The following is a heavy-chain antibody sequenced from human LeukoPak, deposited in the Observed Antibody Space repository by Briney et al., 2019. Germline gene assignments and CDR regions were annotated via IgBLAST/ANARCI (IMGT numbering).Heavy chain of an antibody. V-gene: IGHV1-2*02. CDR1: GYTFTDYY. CDR3: ARGDYYGSPKVVAA. D-gene: IGHD3-10*01. Sequence: ASVKVSCKASGYTFTDYYINWVRQAPGQGLEWIGWINPNSGDTNYAQKFQGRVTMTRDTSISTAYIELNLLRSDDTAVFYCARGDYYGSPKVVAAWGQGTLVTVSS. CDR2: INPNSGDT. J-gene: IGHJ5*02.